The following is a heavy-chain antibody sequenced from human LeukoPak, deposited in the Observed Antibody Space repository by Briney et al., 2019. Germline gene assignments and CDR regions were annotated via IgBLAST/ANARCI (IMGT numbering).Heavy chain of an antibody. CDR3: ARTGSGWYFDY. Sequence: SETLSLTCAVYGGSFSGYYWSWIRQPPGKGLEWIGEINHSGSTNYNPSLKSRVTISVDTSKNQFSLKLSSVTAADTAVYYCARTGSGWYFDYWGQGTLVTVSS. D-gene: IGHD6-19*01. CDR1: GGSFSGYY. CDR2: INHSGST. V-gene: IGHV4-34*01. J-gene: IGHJ4*02.